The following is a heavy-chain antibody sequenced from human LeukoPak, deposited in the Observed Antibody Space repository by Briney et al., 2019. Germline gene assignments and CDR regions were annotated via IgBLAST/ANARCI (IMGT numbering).Heavy chain of an antibody. D-gene: IGHD1-26*01. CDR2: IYPGDSDT. CDR3: ARDSGSYFRLWFDP. J-gene: IGHJ5*02. Sequence: GESLKISCRGSEYSFINYWIGWVRQMPGKGLEWMGIIYPGDSDTRYSPSFQGQVTISADKSISTAYLQWSSLKASDTAMYYCARDSGSYFRLWFDPWGQGTLVTVSS. CDR1: EYSFINYW. V-gene: IGHV5-51*01.